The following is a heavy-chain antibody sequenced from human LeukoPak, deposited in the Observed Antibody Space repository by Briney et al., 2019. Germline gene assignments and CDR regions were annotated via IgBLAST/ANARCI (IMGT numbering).Heavy chain of an antibody. Sequence: SETLSLTCTVSGGSLNSGTYYWGWIRQPPGKGLEWIGSIYYTGTTYYNPSLKSRVTISVDTSKNQFSLKLSSVTAADTAVYYCARRFPASSNSDFFHWGQGTLVTVSS. V-gene: IGHV4-39*01. D-gene: IGHD6-13*01. J-gene: IGHJ4*02. CDR1: GGSLNSGTYY. CDR2: IYYTGTT. CDR3: ARRFPASSNSDFFH.